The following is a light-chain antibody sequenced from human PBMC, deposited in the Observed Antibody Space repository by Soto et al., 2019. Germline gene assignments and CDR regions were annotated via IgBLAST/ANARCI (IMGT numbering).Light chain of an antibody. CDR1: QTMTRAY. V-gene: IGKV3-11*01. CDR2: DAS. J-gene: IGKJ5*01. CDR3: QQRSNWPT. Sequence: EIVLMHSPGTLSLSPGERATLSCRASQTMTRAYVAWYQQKPGQAPRLLIYDASNMATGIPARFSGSGSGTDFTLTISSLEPEDFAVYYCQQRSNWPTFGQGTRLEI.